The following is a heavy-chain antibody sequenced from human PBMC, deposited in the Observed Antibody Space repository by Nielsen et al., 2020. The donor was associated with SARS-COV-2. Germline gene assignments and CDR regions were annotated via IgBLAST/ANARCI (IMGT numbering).Heavy chain of an antibody. D-gene: IGHD5-12*01. CDR1: GGTFSSYA. V-gene: IGHV1-2*06. CDR2: INPNSGGT. CDR3: ATGDIVATTIY. J-gene: IGHJ4*02. Sequence: ASVKVSCKASGGTFSSYAISWVRQAPGQGLEWMGRINPNSGGTNYAQKFQGRVTMTRDTSISTAYMELSRLRSDDTAVYYCATGDIVATTIYWGQRTLVTVSS.